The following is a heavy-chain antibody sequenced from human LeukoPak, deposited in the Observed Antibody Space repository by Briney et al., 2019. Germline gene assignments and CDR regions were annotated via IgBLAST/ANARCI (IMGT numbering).Heavy chain of an antibody. D-gene: IGHD6-6*01. J-gene: IGHJ4*02. Sequence: SETLSLTCAVYGGSFSGYYWSWIRQPPGKGLEWIGEINHSGSTNYNPSLKSRVTISVDTSKNQFSLKLSSVTAADTAVYYCARAGYSSSFTYNSYDFDYWGQGTLVTVSS. CDR2: INHSGST. V-gene: IGHV4-34*01. CDR1: GGSFSGYY. CDR3: ARAGYSSSFTYNSYDFDY.